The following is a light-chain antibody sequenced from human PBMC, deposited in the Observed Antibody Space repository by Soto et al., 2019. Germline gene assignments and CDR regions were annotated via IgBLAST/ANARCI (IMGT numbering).Light chain of an antibody. CDR3: SSYTSSSTLA. Sequence: QSALTQPASVSGSPGQSITISCTGTSSDVGGYNYVSWYQQHPGKAPKLMIYEVSNRPSGVSNRFSGSKPGNTASLTISGLQAEDEADYYCSSYTSSSTLAFGGGTKVTVL. V-gene: IGLV2-14*01. CDR2: EVS. J-gene: IGLJ2*01. CDR1: SSDVGGYNY.